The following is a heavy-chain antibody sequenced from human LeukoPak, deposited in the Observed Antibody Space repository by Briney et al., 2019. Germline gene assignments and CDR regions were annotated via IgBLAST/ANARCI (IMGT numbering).Heavy chain of an antibody. Sequence: SETLSLTCAVYGGSFSGYYWSWIRQPPGKGLEWIGEINHSGSTNYNPSLKSRVTISVDTSKNQFSLKLSSVTAADTAVYYCARGRGRYFDWSQKCAFDIWGQGTMVTVSS. CDR2: INHSGST. J-gene: IGHJ3*02. CDR3: ARGRGRYFDWSQKCAFDI. D-gene: IGHD3-9*01. CDR1: GGSFSGYY. V-gene: IGHV4-34*01.